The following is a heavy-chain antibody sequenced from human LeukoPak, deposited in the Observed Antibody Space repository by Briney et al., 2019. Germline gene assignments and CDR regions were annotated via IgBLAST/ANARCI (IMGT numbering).Heavy chain of an antibody. CDR1: GGSFSGYY. J-gene: IGHJ3*02. CDR2: INHSGST. V-gene: IGHV4-34*01. Sequence: RPSETLSLTCAVYGGSFSGYYWSWIRQPPGKGLEWIGEINHSGSTNYNPSLKSRVTISVDTSKNQFSLKLNSATAADTAVYYCAKEKIAVAGRSTFDIWGQGTMVTVSS. D-gene: IGHD6-19*01. CDR3: AKEKIAVAGRSTFDI.